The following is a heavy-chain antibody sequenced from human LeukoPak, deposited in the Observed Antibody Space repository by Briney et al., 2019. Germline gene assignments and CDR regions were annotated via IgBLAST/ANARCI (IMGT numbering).Heavy chain of an antibody. D-gene: IGHD4-17*01. CDR1: GGSFSGYY. J-gene: IGHJ4*02. CDR3: AREGGWGTVTPGLVDY. CDR2: INHSGST. V-gene: IGHV4-34*01. Sequence: PSETLSLTCAVYGGSFSGYYWSWIRQPPGKGLEWIGEINHSGSTNHNPSLKSRVTISVDTSKNQFSLKLSSVTAADTAVYYCAREGGWGTVTPGLVDYWGQGTLVTVSS.